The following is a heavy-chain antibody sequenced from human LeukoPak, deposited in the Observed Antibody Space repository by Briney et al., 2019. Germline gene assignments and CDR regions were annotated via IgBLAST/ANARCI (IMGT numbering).Heavy chain of an antibody. CDR1: GFTSSSYS. D-gene: IGHD2-15*01. J-gene: IGHJ4*02. V-gene: IGHV3-48*04. CDR3: ALRRGGCSGGTCYQYFDC. CDR2: ISSSSTAI. Sequence: PGGSLRLSCAACGFTSSSYSINWVRQAPGKGLEWVAYISSSSTAIYYADSVKGRFTISRDNAKNSLYLQIDSLGAEATAVYYCALRRGGCSGGTCYQYFDCWGQGTLVTVSS.